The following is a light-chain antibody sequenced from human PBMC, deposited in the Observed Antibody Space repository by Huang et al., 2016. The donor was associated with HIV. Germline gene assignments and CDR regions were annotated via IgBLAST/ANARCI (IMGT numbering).Light chain of an antibody. CDR1: QGISSA. J-gene: IGKJ5*01. CDR2: DAS. V-gene: IGKV1D-13*01. Sequence: AIQLTQSPSSLSASVGDRVTITCRASQGISSALAWYQQKPGKATKLLIYDASSLESGVPSRFSGSGSGTDVTLTISSLQPEDFATYYCQQFNNYLTFGQGTRLEIK. CDR3: QQFNNYLT.